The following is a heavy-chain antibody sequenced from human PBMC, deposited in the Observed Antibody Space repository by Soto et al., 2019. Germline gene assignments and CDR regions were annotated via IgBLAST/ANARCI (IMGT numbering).Heavy chain of an antibody. V-gene: IGHV4-30-4*01. Sequence: QVHLQESGPGLVQPSQTLSLTCTVSGGSIGSGDYYWSWIRQAPGKGLEWIGYIYHSENTYYSASLKSRLNISVDKSKNQMSLELSSLTAADTALYYCARTGGTYDDGPINWFDPWGQGTLVTVSS. CDR1: GGSIGSGDYY. CDR2: IYHSENT. J-gene: IGHJ5*02. D-gene: IGHD5-12*01. CDR3: ARTGGTYDDGPINWFDP.